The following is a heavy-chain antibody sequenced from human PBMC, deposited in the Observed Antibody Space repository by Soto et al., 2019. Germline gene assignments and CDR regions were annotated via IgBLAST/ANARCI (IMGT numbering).Heavy chain of an antibody. D-gene: IGHD5-12*01. CDR3: ARDGGYGTTFDY. Sequence: EVQLVQSGGGVVQPGGSLRLSCAASGFAFSSYWLNWVRQAPGKGRMIVSRITVDGTNTAYATSVKGRFTISRDNAKNMVYLQMDSLKAEDTAVYYCARDGGYGTTFDYWGQGALVTVSS. J-gene: IGHJ4*02. CDR2: ITVDGTNT. V-gene: IGHV3-74*01. CDR1: GFAFSSYW.